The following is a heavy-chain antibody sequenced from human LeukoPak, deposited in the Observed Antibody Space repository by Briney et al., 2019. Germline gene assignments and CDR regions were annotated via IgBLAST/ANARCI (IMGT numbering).Heavy chain of an antibody. J-gene: IGHJ4*02. CDR2: IRYDGSDK. D-gene: IGHD5-18*01. CDR3: AKHSGPSGYSSGYYFDY. Sequence: GGSLRLSCAASGFTFSSYGMHWVRQAPGKGLEWVAFIRYDGSDKYYADSVKGRFTISRDNSKSTLYLQMNSLRAEDTAVYYCAKHSGPSGYSSGYYFDYWGQGTLVTVSS. CDR1: GFTFSSYG. V-gene: IGHV3-30*02.